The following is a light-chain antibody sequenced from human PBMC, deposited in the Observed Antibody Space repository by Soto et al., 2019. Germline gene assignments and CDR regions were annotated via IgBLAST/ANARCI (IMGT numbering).Light chain of an antibody. V-gene: IGKV3D-20*02. CDR2: GAS. Sequence: EIVFTQSPGTLSLSPGDGATLSCRAIQSVSSSYIAWYQQRPGQTPSLLIYGASTRATGIPARFSGSGSGTDFTLTINSLEPEDSAVYYCQQRSNWPSITFGQGTRLEI. CDR3: QQRSNWPSIT. J-gene: IGKJ5*01. CDR1: QSVSSSY.